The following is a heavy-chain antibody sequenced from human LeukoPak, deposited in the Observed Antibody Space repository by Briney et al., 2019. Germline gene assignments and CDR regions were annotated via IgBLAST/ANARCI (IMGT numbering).Heavy chain of an antibody. V-gene: IGHV4-38-2*01. CDR2: INHSGST. D-gene: IGHD3-3*01. CDR1: GYSISSGYY. J-gene: IGHJ6*03. CDR3: ARGPRITIFGVVPYYMDV. Sequence: PSETLSLTCAVSGYSISSGYYWGWIRQPPGKGLEWIGEINHSGSTNYNPSLKSRVTISVDTSKNQFSLKLSSVTAADAAVYCCARGPRITIFGVVPYYMDVWGKGTTVTVSS.